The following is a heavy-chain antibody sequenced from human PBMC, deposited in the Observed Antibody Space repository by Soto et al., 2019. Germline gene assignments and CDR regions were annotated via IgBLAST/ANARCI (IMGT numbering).Heavy chain of an antibody. CDR2: ISYDGRNK. CDR3: AKDLGSSGWWGEGG. D-gene: IGHD6-19*01. CDR1: GLTFSSYG. Sequence: GGSLRLSCAASGLTFSSYGMHWVRQAPGKGLEWVAGISYDGRNKYYVDSVKGRFTISRDNSKNTLYLQMNSLRAEDTAVYYCAKDLGSSGWWGEGGWGQGTLVTVSS. V-gene: IGHV3-30*18. J-gene: IGHJ4*02.